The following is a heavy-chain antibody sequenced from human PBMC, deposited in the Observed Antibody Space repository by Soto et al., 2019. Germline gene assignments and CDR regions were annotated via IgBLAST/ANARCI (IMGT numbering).Heavy chain of an antibody. D-gene: IGHD3-22*01. V-gene: IGHV4-30-4*01. Sequence: PSETLSLTCTVSGGSISSGVDYWSWIRQSPEKGLEWIGYIYYSGTTSYNPSLQSRLSMSVDTSNNQFSLRLTSVTAADTAVYYCATPDYDSKGYAFHIWGQGILVTVSS. CDR2: IYYSGTT. CDR3: ATPDYDSKGYAFHI. J-gene: IGHJ3*02. CDR1: GGSISSGVDY.